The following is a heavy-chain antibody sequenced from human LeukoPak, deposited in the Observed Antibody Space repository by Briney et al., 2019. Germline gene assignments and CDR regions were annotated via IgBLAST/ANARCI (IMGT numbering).Heavy chain of an antibody. CDR2: IYYSGST. Sequence: SETLSLTCTVSGGSISSSSYYWGWIRQPPGKGLEWIGNIYYSGSTYYNPSLKSRVTISVDTSKNQFSLKLSSVTAADTAVYYCARHLLRTSTSFDYWDQGNLVTVSS. CDR1: GGSISSSSYY. D-gene: IGHD1-14*01. CDR3: ARHLLRTSTSFDY. J-gene: IGHJ4*02. V-gene: IGHV4-39*07.